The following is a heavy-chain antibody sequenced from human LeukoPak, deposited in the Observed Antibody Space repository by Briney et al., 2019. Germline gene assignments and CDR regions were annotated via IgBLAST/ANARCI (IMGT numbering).Heavy chain of an antibody. Sequence: PSETLSLTCAVYGGSFSGYYWSWIRQPPGKGLEWIGEINHSGSTNYNPSLKSRVTISVDTSKNQFSLKMSSVTAADTAVYYCARARSDTAMAYQVDYWGQGTLVTVSS. CDR2: INHSGST. D-gene: IGHD5-18*01. CDR1: GGSFSGYY. J-gene: IGHJ4*02. CDR3: ARARSDTAMAYQVDY. V-gene: IGHV4-34*01.